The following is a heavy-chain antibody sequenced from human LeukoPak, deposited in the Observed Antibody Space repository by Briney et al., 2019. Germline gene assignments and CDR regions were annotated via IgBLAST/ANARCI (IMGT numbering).Heavy chain of an antibody. Sequence: PSETLSLTCTVSGGSICSYHWSWIRQPAGKGLEWIGRVYTSGSTNYNPSLKSRVTMSVDTSKEQLSLKLSSVTAADTAVYYCARDGLYSYGYSYFDYWGQGTLVTVSS. J-gene: IGHJ4*02. CDR3: ARDGLYSYGYSYFDY. V-gene: IGHV4-4*07. D-gene: IGHD5-18*01. CDR2: VYTSGST. CDR1: GGSICSYH.